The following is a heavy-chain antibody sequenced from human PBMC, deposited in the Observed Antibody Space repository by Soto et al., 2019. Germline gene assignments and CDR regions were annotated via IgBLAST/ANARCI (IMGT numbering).Heavy chain of an antibody. J-gene: IGHJ4*02. Sequence: SQTLSLNCATSGKSVSSINAFWKWIRQSPKRGLGWLVRTYYRSKWTNDYAVSVKSRITINPDTSNNQFSLQLSSVTPEDTAMYYCVRGYSSSFDYWGQGTLVTVSS. V-gene: IGHV6-1*01. CDR3: VRGYSSSFDY. D-gene: IGHD2-15*01. CDR1: GKSVSSINAF. CDR2: TYYRSKWTN.